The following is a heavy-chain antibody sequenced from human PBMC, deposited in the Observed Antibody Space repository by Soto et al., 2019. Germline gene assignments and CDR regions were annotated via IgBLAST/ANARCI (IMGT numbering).Heavy chain of an antibody. Sequence: PSETLSLTCTVPGGSISSGGYYWSWIWQPAGKGLEWFGRIYASGSTNYNPSLKSRVTMSVATSKNQYSLKLSSVTAADTAVYYCARGGMVIIQTATAFDYWGQGTLVTVSS. CDR3: ARGGMVIIQTATAFDY. D-gene: IGHD2-15*01. J-gene: IGHJ4*02. V-gene: IGHV4-61*02. CDR1: GGSISSGGYY. CDR2: IYASGST.